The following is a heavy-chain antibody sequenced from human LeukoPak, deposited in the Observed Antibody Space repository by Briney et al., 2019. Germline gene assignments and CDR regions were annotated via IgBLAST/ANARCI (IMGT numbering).Heavy chain of an antibody. Sequence: GSLRLSCAASGFTFSSYSMNWVRQAPGKGLEWVAVIWYDGSNKYYADSVKGRFTISRDNSKNTLYLQMNSLRAEDTAVYYCARHHYYGSGSYGSAAYGMDVWGQGTTVTVSS. CDR3: ARHHYYGSGSYGSAAYGMDV. D-gene: IGHD3-10*01. V-gene: IGHV3-33*08. J-gene: IGHJ6*02. CDR2: IWYDGSNK. CDR1: GFTFSSYS.